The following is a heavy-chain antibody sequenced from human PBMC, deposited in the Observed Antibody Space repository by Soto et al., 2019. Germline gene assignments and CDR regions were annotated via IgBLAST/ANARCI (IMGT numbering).Heavy chain of an antibody. CDR2: ISSNGGST. D-gene: IGHD6-19*01. J-gene: IGHJ4*02. CDR3: VSSSGWFQDFDY. CDR1: EFTFSSYS. Sequence: PGMPLKIACSASEFTFSSYSMDWFRQAPGKGLEYVSAISSNGGSTYYADSVKGRFTISRDNSKNTLYLQMSSLRAEDTAVYYCVSSSGWFQDFDYWGQGT. V-gene: IGHV3-64D*06.